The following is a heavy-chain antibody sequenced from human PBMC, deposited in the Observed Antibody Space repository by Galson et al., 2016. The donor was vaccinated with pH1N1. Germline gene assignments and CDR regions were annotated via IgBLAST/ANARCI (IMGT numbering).Heavy chain of an antibody. CDR3: GRPAMTGYFDY. Sequence: SVKVSCKASGYTFDMFGISWVRQAPGQGLQWMGWITPYDGNTNYAQKFQGRVSITRDTSAGTVYMELTSLRPDDTAIYSCGRPAMTGYFDYWGQGTLVTVSS. V-gene: IGHV1-18*01. J-gene: IGHJ4*02. D-gene: IGHD1-14*01. CDR2: ITPYDGNT. CDR1: GYTFDMFG.